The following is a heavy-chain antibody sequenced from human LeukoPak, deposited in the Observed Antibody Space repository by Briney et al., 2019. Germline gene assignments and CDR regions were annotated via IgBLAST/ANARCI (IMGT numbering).Heavy chain of an antibody. V-gene: IGHV3-21*04. D-gene: IGHD4-17*01. CDR2: SSSSSSDI. CDR3: ARYDYGLDY. CDR1: GFTFSSYS. Sequence: GGSLRLSCAASGFTFSSYSMNWVRQAPGKGLEWGSSSSSSSSDIYYADSVKGRFTISSDNAKKSLYLQMTSLRAEDPAVYYCARYDYGLDYWGQGTLVTVSS. J-gene: IGHJ4*02.